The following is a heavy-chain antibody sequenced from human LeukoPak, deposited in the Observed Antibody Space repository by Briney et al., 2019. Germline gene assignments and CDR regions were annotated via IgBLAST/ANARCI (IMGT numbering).Heavy chain of an antibody. CDR2: IYTSGST. Sequence: SETLSLTCTVSGGSISSYYWSWIRQPAGKGLEWIGRIYTSGSTNYNPSLKSRVTMSVDTSKNQFSLKLSSVTAADTAVYYCARDTLVGATTSYYYMDVWGKGTTVTASS. V-gene: IGHV4-4*07. D-gene: IGHD1-26*01. CDR1: GGSISSYY. J-gene: IGHJ6*03. CDR3: ARDTLVGATTSYYYMDV.